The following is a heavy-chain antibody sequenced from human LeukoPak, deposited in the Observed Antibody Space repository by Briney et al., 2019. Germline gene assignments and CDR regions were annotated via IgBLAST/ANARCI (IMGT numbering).Heavy chain of an antibody. V-gene: IGHV3-23*01. CDR3: AKGIAARREWFDY. Sequence: GGSLRLSRAASGFTLSSYAMSWVRQAPGKGLGWVSAIRGGGGSTYYADSVKGRFTISRDNSNNTLYLQMNRLRAEDTAVYYCAKGIAARREWFDYWGQGTLVTVSS. D-gene: IGHD6-6*01. J-gene: IGHJ4*02. CDR2: IRGGGGST. CDR1: GFTLSSYA.